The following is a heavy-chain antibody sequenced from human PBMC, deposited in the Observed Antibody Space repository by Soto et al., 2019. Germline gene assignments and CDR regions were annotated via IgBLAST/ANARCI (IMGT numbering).Heavy chain of an antibody. CDR2: ISSISSTI. Sequence: GGSLRLSCAASGFTFSSYSMNWVRQALGNGLEWVSYISSISSTIYYADSVKRRFTISSDNARNSLYLQMNSLRAEDTTVYYSVRGSTIFGVAYNWFDPWGQGTLVTVSS. V-gene: IGHV3-48*01. CDR3: VRGSTIFGVAYNWFDP. CDR1: GFTFSSYS. D-gene: IGHD3-3*01. J-gene: IGHJ5*01.